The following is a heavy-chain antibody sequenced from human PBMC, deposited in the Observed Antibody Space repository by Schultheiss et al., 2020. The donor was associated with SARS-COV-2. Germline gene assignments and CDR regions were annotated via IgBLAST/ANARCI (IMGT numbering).Heavy chain of an antibody. CDR3: ASTTGPDAFDL. CDR1: GFTVSSNY. Sequence: GGSLRLSCAASGFTVSSNYMSWVRQAPGKGLEWVSVIYSGGSTYYADSVRGRFTISRDSSKNTLFLQMNSLRVEDTAVYFCASTTGPDAFDLWGQGTMVTVSS. D-gene: IGHD1-14*01. V-gene: IGHV3-53*01. CDR2: IYSGGST. J-gene: IGHJ3*01.